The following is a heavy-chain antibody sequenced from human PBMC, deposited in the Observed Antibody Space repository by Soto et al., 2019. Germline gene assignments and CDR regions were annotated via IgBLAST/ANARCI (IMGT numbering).Heavy chain of an antibody. D-gene: IGHD3-10*01. J-gene: IGHJ4*02. CDR1: GFTFSNAW. CDR2: IKSKTDGGTT. CDR3: AKDLSDLFYYASGSALDY. V-gene: IGHV3-15*01. Sequence: EVQLVESGGGLVKPGGSLRLSCAASGFTFSNAWMSWVRQAPGKGLEWVGRIKSKTDGGTTDYAAPVKGRFTISRDDSKNTLYLQMNSLRAEDTAVYYCAKDLSDLFYYASGSALDYWGQGTLVTVSS.